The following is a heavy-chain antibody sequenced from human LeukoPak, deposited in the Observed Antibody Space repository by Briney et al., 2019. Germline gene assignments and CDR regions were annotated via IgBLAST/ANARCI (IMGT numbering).Heavy chain of an antibody. Sequence: PSETLSLTCTVSDDSISSSDYYWGWIRQSPGKGLEWLGIIYFSGSTYYKPSLRSRVTISLDTSKKQLSLKLNSVTAADTAIYYCARHNGGGVGSYVAPGPPDYFDYWGQGTLVTVSS. D-gene: IGHD1-26*01. V-gene: IGHV4-39*01. CDR2: IYFSGST. CDR3: ARHNGGGVGSYVAPGPPDYFDY. CDR1: DDSISSSDYY. J-gene: IGHJ4*02.